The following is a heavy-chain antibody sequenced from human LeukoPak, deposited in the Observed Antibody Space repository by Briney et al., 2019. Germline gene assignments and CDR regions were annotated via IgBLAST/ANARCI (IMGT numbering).Heavy chain of an antibody. Sequence: SETLSLTCAVYGASFSGYYWSWIRQPPGKGLEWIGEINHSGSTNYNPSLKSRVTISVDTSKNQFSLKLSSVTAADTAIYYCARTHSVTPAWWYFDFWGRGTLVTVSS. CDR2: INHSGST. V-gene: IGHV4-34*01. CDR1: GASFSGYY. CDR3: ARTHSVTPAWWYFDF. D-gene: IGHD4-17*01. J-gene: IGHJ2*01.